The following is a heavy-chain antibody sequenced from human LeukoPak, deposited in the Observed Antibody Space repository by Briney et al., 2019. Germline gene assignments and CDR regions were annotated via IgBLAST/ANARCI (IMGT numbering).Heavy chain of an antibody. CDR3: ATDGYTSSFDY. V-gene: IGHV3-30*02. D-gene: IGHD5-24*01. CDR1: GFTISAYG. CDR2: IRNGEITK. J-gene: IGHJ4*02. Sequence: PGGSLRLSCAASGFTISAYGMHWVRQAPGKGPEWVAFIRNGEITKYYPDSVKGRFTISRDNSKNTLYLQMNSLRAEDTAVYYCATDGYTSSFDYWGQGTLVTVSS.